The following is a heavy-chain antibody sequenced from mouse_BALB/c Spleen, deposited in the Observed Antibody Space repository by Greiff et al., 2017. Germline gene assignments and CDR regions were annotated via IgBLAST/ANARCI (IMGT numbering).Heavy chain of an antibody. CDR3: ARRGYGNYDYYAMDY. D-gene: IGHD2-10*02. CDR2: ISYSGST. Sequence: EVHLVESGPSLVKPSQTLSLTCSVTGDSITSGYWNWIRKFPGNKLEYMGYISYSGSTYYNPSLKSRISITRDTSKNQYYLQLNSVTTEDTATYYCARRGYGNYDYYAMDYWGQGTSVTVSS. CDR1: GDSITSGY. V-gene: IGHV3-8*02. J-gene: IGHJ4*01.